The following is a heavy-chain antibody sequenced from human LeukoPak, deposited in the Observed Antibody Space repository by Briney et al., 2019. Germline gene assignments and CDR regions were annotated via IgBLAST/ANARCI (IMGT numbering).Heavy chain of an antibody. CDR3: ARIRDGYNDAYDI. Sequence: EASVKVSCKASGYTFTIYGISWVRQAPGQGREWMGLINPGGDNTDYAQNFQGRVTMTRDTSTSTVYMGLSSLRSEDTAVYYCARIRDGYNDAYDIWGQGTLVTVSS. CDR2: INPGGDNT. V-gene: IGHV1-46*01. CDR1: GYTFTIYG. D-gene: IGHD5-24*01. J-gene: IGHJ4*02.